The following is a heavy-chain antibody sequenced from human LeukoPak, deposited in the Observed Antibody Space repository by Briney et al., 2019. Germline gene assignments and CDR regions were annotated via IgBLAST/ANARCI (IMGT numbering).Heavy chain of an antibody. V-gene: IGHV1-18*01. D-gene: IGHD5-18*01. CDR3: AREHWGGDTAMVYGMDV. J-gene: IGHJ6*02. Sequence: GASVKVSCKASGYTFTSYGISWVRQAPGQGLEWMGWISAYNGNTNYAQKLQGRVTMTTDTSTSTAYMELRSLRSEDTAVYYCAREHWGGDTAMVYGMDVWGQGTTVTVSS. CDR2: ISAYNGNT. CDR1: GYTFTSYG.